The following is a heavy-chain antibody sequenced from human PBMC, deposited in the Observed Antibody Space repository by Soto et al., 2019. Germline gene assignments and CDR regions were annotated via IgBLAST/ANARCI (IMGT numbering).Heavy chain of an antibody. CDR2: IYYSGSS. CDR1: GGSISSINDY. D-gene: IGHD3-10*01. V-gene: IGHV4-39*01. Sequence: QLQLQESGPGLVKPSETLSLTCTVSGGSISSINDYWGWIRQPPGKGLEWIGSIYYSGSSYYNPSVKSRVIISAEMSMTQFSLKQNSVTAAWSSIYYSASHVYCASSSYSWGQGTLVTVSS. CDR3: ASHVYCASSSYS. J-gene: IGHJ5*02.